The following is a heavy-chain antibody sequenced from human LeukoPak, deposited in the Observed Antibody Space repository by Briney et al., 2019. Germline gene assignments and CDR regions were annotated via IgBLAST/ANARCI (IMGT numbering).Heavy chain of an antibody. Sequence: GGSLRLSCAASGFRVRSIYMIWVRQAPGKGLEWVAVIYSGGTTYYADSVRGRFTISRDNSKNTLYLQMNSLRVEDTALYYCARDMGFGDLMGYWGQGTLVTVSS. CDR2: IYSGGTT. CDR3: ARDMGFGDLMGY. CDR1: GFRVRSIY. D-gene: IGHD3-10*01. J-gene: IGHJ4*02. V-gene: IGHV3-53*01.